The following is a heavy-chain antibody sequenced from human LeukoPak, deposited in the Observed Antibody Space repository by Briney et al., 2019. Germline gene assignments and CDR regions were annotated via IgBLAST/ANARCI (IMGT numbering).Heavy chain of an antibody. D-gene: IGHD2-8*02. V-gene: IGHV4-38-2*02. CDR3: ARDKGGDTGHLDY. Sequence: SETLSLTCTVSGYSISSGYYWGWIRQPPGKGLEWIGSIYHRGSTYYNPSLKSRVNISVDRSKNQFSLKLTSVTAADTAVYYCARDKGGDTGHLDYWGQGTLVTVSS. J-gene: IGHJ4*02. CDR1: GYSISSGYY. CDR2: IYHRGST.